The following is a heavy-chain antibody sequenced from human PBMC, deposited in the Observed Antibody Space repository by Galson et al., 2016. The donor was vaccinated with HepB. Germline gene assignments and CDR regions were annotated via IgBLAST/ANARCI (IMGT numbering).Heavy chain of an antibody. CDR2: ISDDEIKT. Sequence: SLRLSCAASGFSFDSYGMHWVRQAPGKVLEWVAVISDDEIKTDYADSVKGRFTISRDNSNKPLFLHMESLSPEDTALYFCAKSAMEWLHLPRPLDFWGQGALVTVSS. CDR1: GFSFDSYG. D-gene: IGHD3-3*01. J-gene: IGHJ4*02. V-gene: IGHV3-30*18. CDR3: AKSAMEWLHLPRPLDF.